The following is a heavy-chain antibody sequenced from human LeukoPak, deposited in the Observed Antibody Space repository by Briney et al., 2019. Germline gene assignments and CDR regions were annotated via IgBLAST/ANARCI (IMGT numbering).Heavy chain of an antibody. D-gene: IGHD3-22*01. CDR2: ISYDGSNK. V-gene: IGHV3-30*03. J-gene: IGHJ4*02. Sequence: GRSLRLSCAASGFTFSSYGMHWVRQAPGKGLEWVAVISYDGSNKYYADSVKGRFTISRDNSKNTLYLQMNSLRAEDTAVYYCVRYYNNWGQGTLVTVSS. CDR1: GFTFSSYG. CDR3: VRYYNN.